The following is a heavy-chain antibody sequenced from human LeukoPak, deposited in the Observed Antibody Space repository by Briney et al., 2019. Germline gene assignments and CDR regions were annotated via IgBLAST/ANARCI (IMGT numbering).Heavy chain of an antibody. J-gene: IGHJ4*02. CDR2: IYHSGST. V-gene: IGHV4-34*01. CDR1: GVSFSGYY. D-gene: IGHD6-19*01. CDR3: ARGVAVAGPSRHIDY. Sequence: SSETLSLTCAVYGVSFSGYYWSWIRQPPGKGLEWIGEIYHSGSTNYNPSLKSRVTISVDKSKNQFSLKLSSVTAADTAVYYCARGVAVAGPSRHIDYWGQGTLVTVSS.